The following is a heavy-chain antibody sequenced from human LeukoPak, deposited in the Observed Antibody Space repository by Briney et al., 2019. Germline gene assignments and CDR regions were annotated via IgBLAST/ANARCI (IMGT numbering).Heavy chain of an antibody. CDR1: GGSISSYY. CDR3: ARRRRGWLQSGAFDI. V-gene: IGHV4-59*08. J-gene: IGHJ3*02. CDR2: IYYSGST. Sequence: SETLSLTCTVSGGSISSYYWSWIRKPPGKGLEWIGYIYYSGSTNYNPSLKSRVTISVDTSKNQFSLKLSSVTAADTAVYYCARRRRGWLQSGAFDIWGQGTMVTVSS. D-gene: IGHD5-24*01.